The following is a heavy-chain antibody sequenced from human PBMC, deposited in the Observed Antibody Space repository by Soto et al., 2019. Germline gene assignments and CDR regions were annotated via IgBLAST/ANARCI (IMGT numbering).Heavy chain of an antibody. Sequence: GGSLRLSCAASGFTFSSYEMNCVRQAPGKGLEWVSYISSSASTQYYADHVKGGFNISRDDAKTSLYLQMNSLRAEDTAVYYCSRGGSPYYDSISPRYWGQGTLVNVSS. CDR2: ISSSASTQ. CDR1: GFTFSSYE. CDR3: SRGGSPYYDSISPRY. D-gene: IGHD3-22*01. V-gene: IGHV3-48*03. J-gene: IGHJ4*02.